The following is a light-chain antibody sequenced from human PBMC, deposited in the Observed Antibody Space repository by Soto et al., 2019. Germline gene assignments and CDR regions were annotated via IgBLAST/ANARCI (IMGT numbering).Light chain of an antibody. CDR2: AVT. CDR1: SSDICAYNY. V-gene: IGLV2-14*03. J-gene: IGLJ3*02. Sequence: QSALTQPASVSGSPGQSVTISCAGSSSDICAYNYVSWYQHHPGKAPKLMVYAVTNRPTGVSDGCSGSKSGNTASLTISWLEDVDEADYCFLSYISRSTFWVFGGRTKVTVI. CDR3: LSYISRSTFWV.